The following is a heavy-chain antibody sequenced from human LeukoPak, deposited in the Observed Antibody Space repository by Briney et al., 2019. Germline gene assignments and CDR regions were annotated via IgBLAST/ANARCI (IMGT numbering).Heavy chain of an antibody. CDR1: GFTFSSYG. V-gene: IGHV3-20*04. D-gene: IGHD4-23*01. Sequence: PGGTLRLSCAASGFTFSSYGMNWVRQAPGKGLEWVSVINWNGGNTVYADSVKGRFTISRDNAKNSLYLEMSSLRAEDTAFYYCARQGASYGGNILYFDYWGQGTLVTVSS. CDR3: ARQGASYGGNILYFDY. CDR2: INWNGGNT. J-gene: IGHJ4*02.